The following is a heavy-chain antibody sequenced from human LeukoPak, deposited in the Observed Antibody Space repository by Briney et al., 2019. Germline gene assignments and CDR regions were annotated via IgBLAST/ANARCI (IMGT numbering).Heavy chain of an antibody. CDR2: IYHSGST. CDR1: GGSISSSNW. V-gene: IGHV4-4*02. J-gene: IGHJ4*02. D-gene: IGHD6-13*01. Sequence: SGTLSLTCAVSGGSISSSNWWSWVRQPPGKGLEWIGEIYHSGSTNYNPSLKSRVTISVDTSKNQFSLKLSSVTAADTAVYYCARLSLYSSSWYFPDYFDYWGQGTLVTVSS. CDR3: ARLSLYSSSWYFPDYFDY.